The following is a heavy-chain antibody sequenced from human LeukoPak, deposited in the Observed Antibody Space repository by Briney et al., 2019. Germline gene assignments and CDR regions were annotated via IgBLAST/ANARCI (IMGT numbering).Heavy chain of an antibody. V-gene: IGHV1-2*02. CDR3: ARGRSGNSVGPGGCFDL. J-gene: IGHJ4*02. CDR2: INPNTGGT. Sequence: ASVKVSCKTSGDTFSGSYIHWLRQAPGQGPEWMGWINPNTGGTTYAQRFHGRVTMTRDSSISTAYMELSTLRSDDTAVYSCARGRSGNSVGPGGCFDLWGQGTLVTVSS. D-gene: IGHD5/OR15-5a*01. CDR1: GDTFSGSY.